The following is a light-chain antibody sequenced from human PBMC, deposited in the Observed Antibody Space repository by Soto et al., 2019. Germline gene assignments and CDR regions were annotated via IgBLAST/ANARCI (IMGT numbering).Light chain of an antibody. CDR3: QQCNSWPLT. V-gene: IGKV3-11*01. J-gene: IGKJ4*01. CDR1: QSVGSY. Sequence: EIVLTQSPATLSLSPGEGATLSCRASQSVGSYLAWYQKKSGQPPRLLIYDASKRATDIPARFRGSGSGTDFTLTISSLAPEDFAIYYCQQCNSWPLTFGGGTKVEI. CDR2: DAS.